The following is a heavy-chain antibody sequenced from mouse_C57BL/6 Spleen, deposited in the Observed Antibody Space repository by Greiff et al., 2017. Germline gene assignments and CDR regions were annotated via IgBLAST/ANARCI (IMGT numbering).Heavy chain of an antibody. J-gene: IGHJ2*01. V-gene: IGHV14-3*01. CDR2: IDPANGNT. Sequence: VHVKQSVAELVRPGASVKLSCTASGFNIKNTYMHWVKQRPEQGLEWIGRIDPANGNTKYAPKFQGKATITADTSSNTAYLQLSSLTSEDTAIYYCARWGITTVVGYFDYWGQGTTLTVSS. CDR3: ARWGITTVVGYFDY. CDR1: GFNIKNTY. D-gene: IGHD1-1*01.